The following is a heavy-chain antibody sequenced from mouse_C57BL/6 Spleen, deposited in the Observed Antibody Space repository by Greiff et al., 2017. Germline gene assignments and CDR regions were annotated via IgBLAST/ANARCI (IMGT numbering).Heavy chain of an antibody. CDR1: GYSFTGYY. Sequence: VQLQQSGPALVKPGASVKISCKASGYSFTGYYMNWVKQSTEKSLEMIGEINPSTGGPTYHQKFKAKATLTVDKSSSTSYMQLKSLSSEDSAVYYCSRSLDGYYSMDYWGQGTSVTVSS. J-gene: IGHJ4*01. D-gene: IGHD2-3*01. CDR3: SRSLDGYYSMDY. V-gene: IGHV1-42*01. CDR2: INPSTGGP.